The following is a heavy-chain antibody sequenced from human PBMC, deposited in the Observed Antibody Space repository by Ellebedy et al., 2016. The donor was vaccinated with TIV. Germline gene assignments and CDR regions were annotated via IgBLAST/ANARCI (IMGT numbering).Heavy chain of an antibody. CDR1: GFTFSSYT. J-gene: IGHJ6*02. CDR2: ISSSGSYL. V-gene: IGHV3-21*04. Sequence: GESLKISCAASGFTFSSYTINWVRQTPGKGLEWVSSISSSGSYLYYADSVTGRFTISRDNSKNTVSLEMNSLGVEDAAVYYCASRTPQNGPYYYAMDVWGQGTTVTVAS. D-gene: IGHD2-8*01. CDR3: ASRTPQNGPYYYAMDV.